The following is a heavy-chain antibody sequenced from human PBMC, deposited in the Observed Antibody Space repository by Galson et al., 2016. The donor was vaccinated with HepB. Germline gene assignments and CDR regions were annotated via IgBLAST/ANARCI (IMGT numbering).Heavy chain of an antibody. V-gene: IGHV4-30-4*01. CDR1: GGSVYSHDYY. D-gene: IGHD3-16*02. CDR2: IYYSGTT. J-gene: IGHJ4*02. CDR3: ARLFVGWGHYRFDS. Sequence: TLSLTCSVSGGSVYSHDYYWTWIRQPPGKGLECIGYIYYSGTTYYNPSLKSRIAMSIDTSKDQFSLTMTSVTAADTAVYYCARLFVGWGHYRFDSWGQGSLLIVSS.